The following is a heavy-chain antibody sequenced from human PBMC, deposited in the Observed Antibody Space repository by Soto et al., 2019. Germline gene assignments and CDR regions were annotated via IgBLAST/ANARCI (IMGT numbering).Heavy chain of an antibody. CDR2: IYYSGST. V-gene: IGHV4-31*03. CDR1: VGSIRSVGYP. D-gene: IGHD4-4*01. CDR3: ARADWTTVMKFDY. J-gene: IGHJ4*02. Sequence: QWQLQESGPGLVKLSQTRSLTCPVSVGSIRSVGYPWTWTRQPPGKGLEWIGYIYYSGSTYYNPSLKSRVTISVDTSKNQFSLKLSSVTAADTAVYYCARADWTTVMKFDYWGQGTLVTVSS.